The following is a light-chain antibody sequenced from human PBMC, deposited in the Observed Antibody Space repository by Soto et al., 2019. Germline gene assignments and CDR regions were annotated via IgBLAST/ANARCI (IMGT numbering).Light chain of an antibody. V-gene: IGKV1-39*01. Sequence: DIQMTQSPSSLSASVGDRVTITCRASQTISIYLNWYQQKPGKAPRLLIYDASSLLSGVPSRFRGSRSGTEFTLTVSSLQPEDFATYYCLQDHDDSWTFGQGTKVDIK. CDR2: DAS. J-gene: IGKJ1*01. CDR3: LQDHDDSWT. CDR1: QTISIY.